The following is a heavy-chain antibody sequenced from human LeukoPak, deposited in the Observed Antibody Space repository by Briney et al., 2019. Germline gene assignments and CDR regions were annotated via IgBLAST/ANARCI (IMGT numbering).Heavy chain of an antibody. Sequence: PGGSLRLSCTASGFTFSRSWMNWIRQAPGKGLEWVANINPDGDGMRFVDSVKGRFTMSRDNAQSSLHLQMNSLRVEDTALYYCAAWTDRGYSYWGQGVLVTVSS. CDR3: AAWTDRGYSY. V-gene: IGHV3-7*01. CDR2: INPDGDGM. J-gene: IGHJ4*02. CDR1: GFTFSRSW. D-gene: IGHD5-12*01.